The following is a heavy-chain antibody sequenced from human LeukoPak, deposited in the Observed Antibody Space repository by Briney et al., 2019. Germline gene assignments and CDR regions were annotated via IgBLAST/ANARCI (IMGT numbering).Heavy chain of an antibody. CDR3: AREGGGGPTIDY. J-gene: IGHJ4*02. Sequence: SETLSLTCAVYGGSFSGYYWSWIRQPPGKGLEWIGEINHSGSTNYNPSLKSRVTISVDTSKNQFSLKLSSVTAADTAVYYCAREGGGGPTIDYWDQGTLVTVSS. V-gene: IGHV4-34*01. D-gene: IGHD1-26*01. CDR1: GGSFSGYY. CDR2: INHSGST.